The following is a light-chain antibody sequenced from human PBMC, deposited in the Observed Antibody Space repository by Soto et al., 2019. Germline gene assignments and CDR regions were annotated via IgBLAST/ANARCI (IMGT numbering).Light chain of an antibody. V-gene: IGKV3-20*01. CDR3: RQYGSSPSYT. Sequence: EIVLTQSPGTLSLSPGERATLSCRASQSLSSYLAWYQQKPGQAPRLLIYGASSRGTGIPDRFSGSGSGTDFTLTISRLEPEDFAVYYCRQYGSSPSYTFGQGTKLEIK. CDR2: GAS. CDR1: QSLSSY. J-gene: IGKJ2*01.